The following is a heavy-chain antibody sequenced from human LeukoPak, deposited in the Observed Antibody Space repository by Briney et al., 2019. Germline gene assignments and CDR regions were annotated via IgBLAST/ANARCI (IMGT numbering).Heavy chain of an antibody. CDR1: GGSISSGGYY. J-gene: IGHJ3*02. CDR2: IYHSGST. CDR3: AGHTYYGGNYRAFDI. D-gene: IGHD4-23*01. V-gene: IGHV4-30-2*01. Sequence: SETLSLTCTVSGGSISSGGYYWSWIRQPPGKGLEWIGYIYHSGSTYYNPSLKSRVTISVDTSKNQFSLKLSSVTAADTAVYYCAGHTYYGGNYRAFDIWGQGTMVTVSS.